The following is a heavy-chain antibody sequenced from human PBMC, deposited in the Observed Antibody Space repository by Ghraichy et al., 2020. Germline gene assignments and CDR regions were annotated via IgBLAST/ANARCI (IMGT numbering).Heavy chain of an antibody. V-gene: IGHV3-21*01. Sequence: GSLRLSCAASGFTFTTYSMKWVRQAPGKGLEWVSSISSSSNYIHYADSVKGRFTISRDNAKNSLYLQITGLRVEETAVYYCARPPGLTSIQGTPGNGMGVWGQGTPVTVAS. CDR3: ARPPGLTSIQGTPGNGMGV. CDR2: ISSSSNYI. D-gene: IGHD3-3*02. CDR1: GFTFTTYS. J-gene: IGHJ6*02.